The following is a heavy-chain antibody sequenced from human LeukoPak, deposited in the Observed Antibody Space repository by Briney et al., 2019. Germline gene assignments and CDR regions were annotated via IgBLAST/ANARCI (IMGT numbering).Heavy chain of an antibody. Sequence: SQTLSLTCTVSGGPISSGGYYWSWIRQHPGKGLEWIGYIYYSGSTYYNPSLKSRVTISVDTSKNQFSLKLSSVTAADTAVYYCAREDYGDSLDAFDIWGQGTMVTVSS. CDR3: AREDYGDSLDAFDI. CDR2: IYYSGST. J-gene: IGHJ3*02. V-gene: IGHV4-31*03. D-gene: IGHD4-17*01. CDR1: GGPISSGGYY.